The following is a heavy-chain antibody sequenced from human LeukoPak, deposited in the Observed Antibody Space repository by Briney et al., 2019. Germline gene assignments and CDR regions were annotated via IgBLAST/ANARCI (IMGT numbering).Heavy chain of an antibody. J-gene: IGHJ4*02. CDR3: ATAQGSGWYLA. Sequence: SETLSLTWTVAGRSISSSYWSWTRQPAGKGLEWSGRIYTSGSTNYTPSLKSRVTMSVDTSKNQFSLKLSSVTAADTAVYYCATAQGSGWYLAWGQGTLVTVSS. D-gene: IGHD6-19*01. CDR2: IYTSGST. CDR1: GRSISSSY. V-gene: IGHV4-4*07.